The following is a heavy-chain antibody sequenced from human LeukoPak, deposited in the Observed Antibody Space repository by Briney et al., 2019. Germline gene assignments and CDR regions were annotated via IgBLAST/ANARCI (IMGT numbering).Heavy chain of an antibody. V-gene: IGHV3-7*02. D-gene: IGHD3-22*01. Sequence: PGGSLRLSCAASGFTFSRYWMNWVRQAPGKGLEWVANINEDGSEKHFVDSVKGRFTISRDNAKNSLYLQMNSLRFEDTAVYYCARGRPEDSSGVFDYWGQGTLVTVSS. CDR2: INEDGSEK. CDR1: GFTFSRYW. J-gene: IGHJ4*02. CDR3: ARGRPEDSSGVFDY.